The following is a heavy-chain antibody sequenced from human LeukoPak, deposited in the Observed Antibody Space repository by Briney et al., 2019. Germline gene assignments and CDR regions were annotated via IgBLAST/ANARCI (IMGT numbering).Heavy chain of an antibody. CDR2: IYPGDSDT. V-gene: IGHV5-51*01. J-gene: IGHJ1*01. CDR3: ANYYDSSGYYYRQYFQH. Sequence: GESLKISCKGSGYSVTSYWIGWVRQMPGKGLEWMGIIYPGDSDTRYSPSFQGQVTISADKSISTAYLQWSSLKASDTAMYYCANYYDSSGYYYRQYFQHWGQGTLVTVSS. CDR1: GYSVTSYW. D-gene: IGHD3-22*01.